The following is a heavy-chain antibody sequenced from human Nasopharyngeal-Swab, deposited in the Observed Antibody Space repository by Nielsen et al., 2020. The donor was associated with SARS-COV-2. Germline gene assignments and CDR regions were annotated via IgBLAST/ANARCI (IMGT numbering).Heavy chain of an antibody. V-gene: IGHV1-3*01. J-gene: IGHJ4*02. Sequence: WVRQAPGQRLEWMGWINAGNGNTKYSQKFQGRVTITRDTSASTAYMELSGLRSEDTAVYYCARVGGSSGWLSWGQGTLVTVSS. CDR3: ARVGGSSGWLS. CDR2: INAGNGNT. D-gene: IGHD6-19*01.